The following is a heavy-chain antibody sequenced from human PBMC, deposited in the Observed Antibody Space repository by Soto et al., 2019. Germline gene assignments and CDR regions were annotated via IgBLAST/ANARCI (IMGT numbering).Heavy chain of an antibody. V-gene: IGHV1-69*08. CDR3: ARDSPTGSVFRGYDAIDY. CDR2: TMPILEVA. Sequence: QVQLVQSGAEVKKPGSSVKVSCKASGGTFSTSTFTWVRQAPGQGLEWMGRTMPILEVADYAQAFQGRVTMTADKSTSTDKMELSSLKSEDTAGYYCARDSPTGSVFRGYDAIDYWGQGTLVTVSS. J-gene: IGHJ4*02. D-gene: IGHD5-12*01. CDR1: GGTFSTST.